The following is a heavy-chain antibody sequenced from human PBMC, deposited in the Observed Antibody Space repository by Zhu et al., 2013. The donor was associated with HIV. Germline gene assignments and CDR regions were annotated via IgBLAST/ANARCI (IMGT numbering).Heavy chain of an antibody. V-gene: IGHV1-69*01. CDR1: GGTFSSYA. CDR3: ARDYLTTVVTPIYYYYGMDV. J-gene: IGHJ6*02. Sequence: QVQLVQSGAEVKKPGSSVKVSCKASGGTFSSYAISWVRQAPGQGLEWMGGIIPIFGTANYAQKFQGRVTITADESTSTAYMELSSLRSEDTAVYYCARDYLTTVVTPIYYYYGMDVWGQGTTVTVSS. D-gene: IGHD4-17*01. CDR2: IIPIFGTA.